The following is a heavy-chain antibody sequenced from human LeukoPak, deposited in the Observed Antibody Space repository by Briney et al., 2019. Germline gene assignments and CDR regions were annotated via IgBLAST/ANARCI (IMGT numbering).Heavy chain of an antibody. V-gene: IGHV1-69*13. CDR1: GGTFNSYA. D-gene: IGHD5-18*01. Sequence: ASVKVSCKASGGTFNSYAIRGVRQAPGKGREGRGGIIPIFATANYAQKFQRRVTITPDESTRPAYMQLSSLRSEDTAVYYCAKQRYSYGQYYFDYWGQGTLVTVSS. CDR3: AKQRYSYGQYYFDY. J-gene: IGHJ4*02. CDR2: IIPIFATA.